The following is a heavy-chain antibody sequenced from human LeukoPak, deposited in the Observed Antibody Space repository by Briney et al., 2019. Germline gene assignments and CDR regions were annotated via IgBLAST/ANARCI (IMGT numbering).Heavy chain of an antibody. D-gene: IGHD4-17*01. CDR3: ARDYAYGDYVWFDP. V-gene: IGHV4-30-2*01. CDR2: IYHSGST. CDR1: GGSISSGGYS. Sequence: PSETPSLTCAVSGGSISSGGYSWSWIRQPPGKGLEWIGYIYHSGSTYYNPSLKSRVTISVDGSKNQFSLKLSSVTAADTAVYYCARDYAYGDYVWFDPWGQGTLVTVSS. J-gene: IGHJ5*02.